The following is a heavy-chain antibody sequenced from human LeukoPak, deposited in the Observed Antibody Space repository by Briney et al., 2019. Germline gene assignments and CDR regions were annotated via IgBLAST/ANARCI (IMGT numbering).Heavy chain of an antibody. D-gene: IGHD1-7*01. CDR2: INQDGSEK. Sequence: GGSLRLSCAAAGFTLTTYWMRWVRQAPGQGLEWVANINQDGSEKYYVDSVKGRFTMSRDNAKNSLYLQMNSLRADDTAVYYCARANSHARYYYYFSDVCVKGTTVTVSS. V-gene: IGHV3-7*04. CDR1: GFTLTTYW. CDR3: ARANSHARYYYYFSDV. J-gene: IGHJ6*03.